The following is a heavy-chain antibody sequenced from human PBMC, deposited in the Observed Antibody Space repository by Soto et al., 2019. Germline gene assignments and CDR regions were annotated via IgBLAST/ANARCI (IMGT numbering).Heavy chain of an antibody. D-gene: IGHD3-22*01. CDR3: AKDTSKAYYYDAEYFQH. Sequence: GGSLRLSCAASGFTFSSYGMHWVRQAPGKGLEWVAVISYDGSNKYYADSVKGRFTISRDNSKNTLYLQMNSLRAEDTAVYYCAKDTSKAYYYDAEYFQHWGQGTLVTVPQ. CDR2: ISYDGSNK. CDR1: GFTFSSYG. J-gene: IGHJ1*01. V-gene: IGHV3-30*18.